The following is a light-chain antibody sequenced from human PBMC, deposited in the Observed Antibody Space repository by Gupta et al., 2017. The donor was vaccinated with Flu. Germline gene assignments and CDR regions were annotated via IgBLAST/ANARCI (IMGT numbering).Light chain of an antibody. CDR2: GAS. CDR1: QSVSSNY. J-gene: IGKJ1*01. Sequence: EIVLTQSPATLSLSPGERATLSCRASQSVSSNYLSWYQQKPGQAPRLLIDGASSRATGIPDRFSGSGSGTDFTLTISRLEPEDFAVYYCQQYGSSPQTFGQGTKVEIK. V-gene: IGKV3-20*01. CDR3: QQYGSSPQT.